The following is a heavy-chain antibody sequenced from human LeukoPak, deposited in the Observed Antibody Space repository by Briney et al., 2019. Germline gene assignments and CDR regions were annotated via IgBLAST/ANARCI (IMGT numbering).Heavy chain of an antibody. D-gene: IGHD1-26*01. V-gene: IGHV3-21*01. CDR2: MSSSRDYV. CDR3: ARGLVGAAFDY. CDR1: GFTFNAYT. J-gene: IGHJ4*02. Sequence: GGSLRLPCGASGFTFNAYTMHWVRQVPGKGLEWVSSMSSSRDYVFYADSVKGRFTIFRDNANQSLDLEMSSLRGEDTAIYYCARGLVGAAFDYWGRGTLVTVSS.